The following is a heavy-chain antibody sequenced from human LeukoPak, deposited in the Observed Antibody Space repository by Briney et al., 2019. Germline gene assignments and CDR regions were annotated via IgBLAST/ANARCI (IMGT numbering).Heavy chain of an antibody. J-gene: IGHJ4*02. Sequence: SETLSLTCAVYGGSFSGFHWTWIRQPPGKGLEWIGEINHSGSTNYNPSLRSRVTIPVDTSKNQFSLKLFSVTAADTAVYYCARGRDDYNFAYWGQGTLSPSPQ. CDR1: GGSFSGFH. D-gene: IGHD5-24*01. CDR3: ARGRDDYNFAY. CDR2: INHSGST. V-gene: IGHV4-34*01.